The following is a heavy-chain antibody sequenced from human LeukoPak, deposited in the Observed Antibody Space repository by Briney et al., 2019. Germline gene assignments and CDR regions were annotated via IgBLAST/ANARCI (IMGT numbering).Heavy chain of an antibody. CDR3: ARDLYGDSRYYFDY. J-gene: IGHJ4*02. V-gene: IGHV4-61*01. D-gene: IGHD4-17*01. CDR1: GGSVSSDSYY. Sequence: PSETLSLTCAVSGGSVSSDSYYWSWIRQPPGKGLEWIGYIYYSGSTNYNPSLKSRVTISVDTSKNQFSLKLSSVTAADTAVYYCARDLYGDSRYYFDYWGQGTLVTVSS. CDR2: IYYSGST.